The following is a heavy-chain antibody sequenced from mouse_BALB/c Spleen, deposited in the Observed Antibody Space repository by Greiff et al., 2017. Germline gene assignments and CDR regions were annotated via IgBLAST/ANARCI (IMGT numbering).Heavy chain of an antibody. Sequence: EVQLQQSGAELVKPGASVKLSCTASGFTITDSYMHWVKQRPEQGLEWIGRIDPANGNTKYDPKFQGKATITADTSSNTAYLQLSSLTSEDTAVYYCALITTAPWFAYWGQGTLVTVSA. D-gene: IGHD1-2*01. CDR3: ALITTAPWFAY. CDR2: IDPANGNT. J-gene: IGHJ3*01. V-gene: IGHV14-3*02. CDR1: GFTITDSY.